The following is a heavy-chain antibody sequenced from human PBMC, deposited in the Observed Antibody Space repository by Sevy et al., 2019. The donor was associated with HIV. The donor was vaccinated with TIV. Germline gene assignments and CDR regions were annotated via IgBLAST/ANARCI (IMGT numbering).Heavy chain of an antibody. Sequence: GGSLRLSCAASGFTFSSYTLNWVRQAPGKGLEWVSSISYSSEYIYYADSVKGRFTISRDNAKNSLYLQMSSLRAEETAGYYCATDKGGYDPFDYWGQGTLVTVSS. CDR2: ISYSSEYI. CDR3: ATDKGGYDPFDY. V-gene: IGHV3-21*01. D-gene: IGHD5-12*01. J-gene: IGHJ4*02. CDR1: GFTFSSYT.